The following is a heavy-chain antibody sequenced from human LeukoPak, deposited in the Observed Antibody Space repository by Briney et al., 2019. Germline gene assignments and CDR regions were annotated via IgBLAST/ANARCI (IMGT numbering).Heavy chain of an antibody. CDR1: GYTFTSYY. D-gene: IGHD2-2*01. V-gene: IGHV1-46*01. CDR3: ASYCSSTSCSAFDY. CDR2: LNPSGGST. Sequence: GASVKVSCKASGYTFTSYYAHWVRQAPGQGLEWMGILNPSGGSTSYAQKFQGRVTMTRDMSTSTVYMELSSLRSEDTAVYYCASYCSSTSCSAFDYWGQGTLVTVSS. J-gene: IGHJ4*02.